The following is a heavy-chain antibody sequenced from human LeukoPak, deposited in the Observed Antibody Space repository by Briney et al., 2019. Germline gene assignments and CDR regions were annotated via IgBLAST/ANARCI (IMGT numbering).Heavy chain of an antibody. D-gene: IGHD1-1*01. Sequence: HTGGSLRLSCAASGFTFSSYAMSWVRQAPGKGLEWVANIQQDGNEKYYVDSVKGRFTISRDNAKNSLYLQMNSLRAEDTAVYYCARDTSGADYWGQGTLVTVSS. J-gene: IGHJ4*02. V-gene: IGHV3-7*03. CDR2: IQQDGNEK. CDR1: GFTFSSYA. CDR3: ARDTSGADY.